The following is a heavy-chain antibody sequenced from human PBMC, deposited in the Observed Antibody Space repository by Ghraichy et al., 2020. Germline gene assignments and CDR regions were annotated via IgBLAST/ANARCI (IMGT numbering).Heavy chain of an antibody. CDR3: ARAYTGTYSSLPDF. CDR2: INYNGGST. J-gene: IGHJ4*02. Sequence: GGSLRLSCAASGFIFRDHGMAWVRQGPGKGLEWVAGINYNGGSTNYADSVKGRFTISRDNTKNALFLQIDSLGVDDTAFYYCARAYTGTYSSLPDFWGQGTLITVSS. V-gene: IGHV3-20*04. CDR1: GFIFRDHG. D-gene: IGHD1-26*01.